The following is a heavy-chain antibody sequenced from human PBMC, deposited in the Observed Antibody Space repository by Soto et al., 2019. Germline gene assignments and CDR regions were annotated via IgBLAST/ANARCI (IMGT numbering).Heavy chain of an antibody. D-gene: IGHD2-15*01. CDR3: ARLHGDRVVAAPXDY. J-gene: IGHJ4*02. Sequence: EVQLVESGGGLVQPGGSLRLSCAASGFTFSSYSMNWVRQAPGKGLEWVSYISSSSSTIYYADSVKGRFTXSXXXAKXXXXXXXXXXXXXXXXXYYCARLHGDRVVAAPXDYWGQGTLVTVSS. V-gene: IGHV3-48*01. CDR1: GFTFSSYS. CDR2: ISSSSSTI.